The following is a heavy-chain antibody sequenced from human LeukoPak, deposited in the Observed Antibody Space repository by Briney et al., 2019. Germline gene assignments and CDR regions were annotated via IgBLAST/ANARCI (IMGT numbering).Heavy chain of an antibody. CDR3: ARTFYDTLDSDAFDF. J-gene: IGHJ3*01. D-gene: IGHD2/OR15-2a*01. Sequence: ASVKVSCKAFGYTFTGYYMHWVRQAPGQGLEWMGWINPNSGGTNYAQKFQGRVTMTRDTSISTAYMELSRLRSDDTAVYYCARTFYDTLDSDAFDFWGQGTMVIVSS. CDR2: INPNSGGT. CDR1: GYTFTGYY. V-gene: IGHV1-2*02.